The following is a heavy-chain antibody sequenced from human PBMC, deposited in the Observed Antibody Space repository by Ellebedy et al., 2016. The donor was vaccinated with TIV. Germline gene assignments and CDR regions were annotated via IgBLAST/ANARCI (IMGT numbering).Heavy chain of an antibody. V-gene: IGHV3-23*01. J-gene: IGHJ3*01. Sequence: GESLNISCAASGFTFSSYWMHWVRQAPGKGLEWVSSITESGGNTYYADSVKGRFTISSDNSKDTLFLQMNSLRAEDTVIYFCARDPVGVVPAVDVWGQGTMVTVSS. CDR1: GFTFSSYW. D-gene: IGHD4-23*01. CDR2: ITESGGNT. CDR3: ARDPVGVVPAVDV.